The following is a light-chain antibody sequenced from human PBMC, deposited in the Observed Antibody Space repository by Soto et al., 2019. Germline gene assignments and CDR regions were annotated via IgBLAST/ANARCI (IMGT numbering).Light chain of an antibody. CDR1: QDIIYY. CDR2: SAS. J-gene: IGKJ2*01. V-gene: IGKV1-27*01. CDR3: QQYTSAPNP. Sequence: DIRMTQSPSSLSAFVGDTVTITCRASQDIIYYLAWYQQKPGKIPKLLIHSASTLQTGVQSRFSGTGSGTRFTLTINNLQPEDVATYYCQQYTSAPNPFGQGSRLEIK.